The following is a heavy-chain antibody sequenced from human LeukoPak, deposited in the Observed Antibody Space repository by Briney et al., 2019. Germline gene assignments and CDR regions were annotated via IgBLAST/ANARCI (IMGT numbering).Heavy chain of an antibody. J-gene: IGHJ4*02. V-gene: IGHV3-53*01. D-gene: IGHD4-17*01. CDR2: IYSGGST. Sequence: GGSLRLSCAASGFTVSSNYMSWVRQAPGKGLEWVSVIYSGGSTYYADSVKGRFTISRDNSKDTLYLQMNSLRAEDTAVYYCARGEDYGDYFDYWGQGTLVTVSS. CDR3: ARGEDYGDYFDY. CDR1: GFTVSSNY.